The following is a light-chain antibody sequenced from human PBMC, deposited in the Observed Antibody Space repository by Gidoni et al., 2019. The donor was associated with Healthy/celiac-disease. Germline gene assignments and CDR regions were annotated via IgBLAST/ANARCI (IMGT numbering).Light chain of an antibody. J-gene: IGKJ4*01. V-gene: IGKV3-11*01. CDR3: QQRSNWPS. Sequence: EIVLTQSPATLSLSPGERAPLSCRASQSVSSYLAWYQQKPGQAPRLLIYDASNRATGIPARFSGSGSGTDFTLTISSLEPEDFAVYYCQQRSNWPSFXGXTKVEIK. CDR2: DAS. CDR1: QSVSSY.